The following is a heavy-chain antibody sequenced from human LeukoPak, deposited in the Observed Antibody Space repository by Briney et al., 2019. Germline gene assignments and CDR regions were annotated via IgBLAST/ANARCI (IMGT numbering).Heavy chain of an antibody. CDR3: ASIITTIPPEYDTPIR. J-gene: IGHJ4*02. Sequence: GESLKISCKGSGYSFTSYWTGGVRQMPGKGLEWMGIIYPGDSDTRYSPSFQGQVTISADKSISTAYLQWSSLKASDTAMYYCASIITTIPPEYDTPIRWGQGTLVTVSS. D-gene: IGHD2-21*02. V-gene: IGHV5-51*01. CDR1: GYSFTSYW. CDR2: IYPGDSDT.